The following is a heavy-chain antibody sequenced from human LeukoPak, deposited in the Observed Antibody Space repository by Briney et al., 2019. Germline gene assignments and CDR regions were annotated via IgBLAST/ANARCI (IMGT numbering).Heavy chain of an antibody. V-gene: IGHV4-31*03. CDR2: IYYSGST. CDR1: GGSISSGGYY. J-gene: IGHJ4*02. Sequence: SQTLSLTCTVSGGSISSGGYYWSWIRQHPGKGLEWIGYIYYSGSTYYNPSLKSRVTISVDTSKNQFSLKLSSVTAADTAVYYCARVCSSTSCYLITGAFDYWGQGTLVTVSS. CDR3: ARVCSSTSCYLITGAFDY. D-gene: IGHD2-2*01.